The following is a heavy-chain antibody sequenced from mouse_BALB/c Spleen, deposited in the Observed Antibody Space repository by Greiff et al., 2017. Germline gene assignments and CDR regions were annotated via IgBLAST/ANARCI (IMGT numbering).Heavy chain of an antibody. V-gene: IGHV14-3*02. CDR3: ARRGDGNDEENAMDY. CDR1: GFNIKDTY. CDR2: IDPANGNT. D-gene: IGHD2-2*01. Sequence: EVQLQQSGAELVKPGASVTLSCTASGFNIKDTYMHWVKQRPEQGLEWIGRIDPANGNTKYDPKFQGKATIPADTSSNTAYLQLSSLTSEDTAVYYCARRGDGNDEENAMDYGGEGTSVTVSS. J-gene: IGHJ4*01.